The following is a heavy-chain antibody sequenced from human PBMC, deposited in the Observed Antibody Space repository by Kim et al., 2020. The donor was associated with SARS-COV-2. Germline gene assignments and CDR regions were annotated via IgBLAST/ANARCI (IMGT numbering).Heavy chain of an antibody. CDR3: TSRSVTAVPYFDY. J-gene: IGHJ4*02. D-gene: IGHD4-17*01. V-gene: IGHV3-74*01. Sequence: SYEDSVKGRFTISRDNAKNTLYLQMTSLRADDNAVYYCTSRSVTAVPYFDYWGQGALVTVSS.